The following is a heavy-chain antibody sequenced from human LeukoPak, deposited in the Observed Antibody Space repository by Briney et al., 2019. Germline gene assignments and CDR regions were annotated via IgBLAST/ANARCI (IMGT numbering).Heavy chain of an antibody. D-gene: IGHD1-20*01. CDR3: AKDPVSSISGKTEYFLDY. V-gene: IGHV3-23*01. CDR2: ISGSGGNT. J-gene: IGHJ4*02. Sequence: GGSLRLSCAASGFTFSGYAMSWVRQAPGKGLEWVSGISGSGGNTYYADSVKGRFTISRDNSKNTLYLQMNSLRAEDTAMYYCAKDPVSSISGKTEYFLDYWGQGTLVTVSS. CDR1: GFTFSGYA.